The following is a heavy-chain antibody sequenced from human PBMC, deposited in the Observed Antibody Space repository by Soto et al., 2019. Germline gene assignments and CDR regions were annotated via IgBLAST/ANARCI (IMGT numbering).Heavy chain of an antibody. J-gene: IGHJ6*02. Sequence: QVQLVQSGAEVKKPGSSVRVSCKASGTIFSSYTISWVRQAPGQGLEWMGRIIPILGETNSAQKFQGRVTLTAAKSTNTAYMQLNSLRLEETAVYYCARGLGGRMDDWGQGTTVTVSS. D-gene: IGHD3-16*01. CDR2: IIPILGET. CDR1: GTIFSSYT. CDR3: ARGLGGRMDD. V-gene: IGHV1-69*08.